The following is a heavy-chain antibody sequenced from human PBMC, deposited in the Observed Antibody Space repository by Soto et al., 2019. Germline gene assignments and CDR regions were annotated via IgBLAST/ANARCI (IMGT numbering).Heavy chain of an antibody. J-gene: IGHJ2*01. CDR2: ISSGSATI. Sequence: EVQLVESGGGLVRPGGSLRLSCAASGFTFSTYSMNWVRQATGQGLEWVSYISSGSATIYYADSVKGGFTISRDNAENSLYLQMNSLADEDTAVYYCVRESASYSSSSGSYWYFDLWGRGTVITVSS. V-gene: IGHV3-48*02. D-gene: IGHD6-6*01. CDR1: GFTFSTYS. CDR3: VRESASYSSSSGSYWYFDL.